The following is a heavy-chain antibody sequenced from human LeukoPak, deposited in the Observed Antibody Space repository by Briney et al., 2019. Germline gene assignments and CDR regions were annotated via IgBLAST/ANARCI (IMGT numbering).Heavy chain of an antibody. V-gene: IGHV4-34*01. CDR1: GGSFSGYY. D-gene: IGHD6-13*01. J-gene: IGHJ3*02. Sequence: SETLSLTCAVYGGSFSGYYWSWIRQPPGKGLEWIGSIYYSGSTYYNPSLKSRVTISVDTSKNQFSLKLSSVTAADTAVYYCARVFSSSWVNAFDAFDIWGQGTMVTVSS. CDR2: IYYSGST. CDR3: ARVFSSSWVNAFDAFDI.